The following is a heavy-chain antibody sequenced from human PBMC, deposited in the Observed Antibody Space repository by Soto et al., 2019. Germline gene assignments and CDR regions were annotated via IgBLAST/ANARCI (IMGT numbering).Heavy chain of an antibody. CDR1: GFTFSSYS. J-gene: IGHJ6*02. Sequence: EVQLVESGGGLVKPGGSLRLSCAASGFTFSSYSMNWVRQAPGKGLEWVSSISSSSSYIYYADSVKGRFTNSSDNAKNSTYLPMNSLRAEDTAVYYCARDWAYDSSGYYYYYYYGMDVWGQGTTVTVSS. CDR3: ARDWAYDSSGYYYYYYYGMDV. CDR2: ISSSSSYI. V-gene: IGHV3-21*04. D-gene: IGHD3-22*01.